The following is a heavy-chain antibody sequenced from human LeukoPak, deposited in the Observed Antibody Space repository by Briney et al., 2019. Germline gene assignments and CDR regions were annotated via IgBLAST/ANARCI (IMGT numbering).Heavy chain of an antibody. D-gene: IGHD1-14*01. CDR2: IRYDGGNK. CDR3: ASGGRINYYYMDV. J-gene: IGHJ6*03. V-gene: IGHV3-30*02. Sequence: GGSLRLSCAASGFTFSSCGMHWVRQAPGKGLEWVAVIRYDGGNKYYADSVKGRFTISRDNSKHMLYMQMNSLRTEDTAVYRCASGGRINYYYMDVWGKGTTVTVSS. CDR1: GFTFSSCG.